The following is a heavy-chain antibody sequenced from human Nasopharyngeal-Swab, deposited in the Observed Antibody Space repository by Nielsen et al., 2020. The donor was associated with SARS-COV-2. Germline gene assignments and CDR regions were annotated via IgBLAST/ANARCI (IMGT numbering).Heavy chain of an antibody. V-gene: IGHV1-8*01. J-gene: IGHJ4*02. CDR1: GYTFTSYE. CDR3: TRGGSITIFGVDGRFDY. CDR2: MNPNSGNT. Sequence: ASVNVSCKPSGYTFTSYEINWVRPATGQGLEWMGWMNPNSGNTGYEQKFQGRVTMTRNTSISTAYMELSSLRSEDTAVYYCTRGGSITIFGVDGRFDYWGQGTLVTVSS. D-gene: IGHD3-3*01.